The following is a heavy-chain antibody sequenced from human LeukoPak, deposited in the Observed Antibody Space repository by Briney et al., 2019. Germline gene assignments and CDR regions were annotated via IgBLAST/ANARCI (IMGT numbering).Heavy chain of an antibody. V-gene: IGHV4-61*02. CDR3: ARETGNTMIVVVTEGLCAFDI. CDR1: GGSISSGSYY. CDR2: IYTSGST. J-gene: IGHJ3*02. D-gene: IGHD3-22*01. Sequence: PSETLSLTCTVSGGSISSGSYYWSWIRQPAGKGLEWIGRIYTSGSTNYNPSLKSRVTISVDTSKNQFSLKLSSVTAADTAVYYCARETGNTMIVVVTEGLCAFDIWGQGTMVTVSS.